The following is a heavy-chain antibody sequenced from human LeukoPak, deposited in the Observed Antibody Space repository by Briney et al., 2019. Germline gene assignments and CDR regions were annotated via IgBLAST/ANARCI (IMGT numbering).Heavy chain of an antibody. V-gene: IGHV1-18*01. D-gene: IGHD3-9*01. J-gene: IGHJ4*02. CDR2: IIAYNGNT. CDR1: GYTFTSYG. Sequence: ASVKVSCKASGYTFTSYGISWVRQAPGQGLEWMGWIIAYNGNTNYAQKLQGRVTMTTDTSTSTGYMELRSLRSDDTAVYYCARSYYYDILTGYYTPNLFDYWGQGTLVTVSS. CDR3: ARSYYYDILTGYYTPNLFDY.